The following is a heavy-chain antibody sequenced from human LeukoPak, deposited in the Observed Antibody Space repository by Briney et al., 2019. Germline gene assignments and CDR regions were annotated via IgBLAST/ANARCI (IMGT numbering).Heavy chain of an antibody. J-gene: IGHJ3*02. CDR3: ARFLRGATNALEI. D-gene: IGHD1-26*01. CDR1: GGSLSTENYY. CDR2: IFYSGTT. V-gene: IGHV4-61*01. Sequence: PSESLSLTCTVSGGSLSTENYYWGWIRQPPGKGLDYIGFIFYSGTTNYNPSLKSRVTISVDTSKNQFSLKLSSVTAADTAVYYCARFLRGATNALEIWGQGTMVTVSS.